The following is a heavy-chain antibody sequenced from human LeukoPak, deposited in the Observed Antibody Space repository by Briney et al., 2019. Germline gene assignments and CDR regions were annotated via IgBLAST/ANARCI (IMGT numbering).Heavy chain of an antibody. CDR2: IYYSGTT. CDR3: ARYNGAAAGAYYYYMDV. CDR1: GGSISSSSHY. V-gene: IGHV4-39*07. Sequence: SETLSLTCTVSGGSISSSSHYWAWIRQPPGTGLEWIGSIYYSGTTFYNPSLKSRLTISVDTSNNQFSLKLSSVTAADTAVYYCARYNGAAAGAYYYYMDVWGKGTTVTVSS. D-gene: IGHD6-13*01. J-gene: IGHJ6*03.